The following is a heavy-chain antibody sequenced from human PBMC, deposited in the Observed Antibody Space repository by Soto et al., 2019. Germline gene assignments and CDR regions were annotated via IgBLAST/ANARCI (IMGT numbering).Heavy chain of an antibody. D-gene: IGHD3-10*02. CDR2: ISGSGGST. Sequence: EVQLLESGGGLVQPGGSLRLSCAASGFTFNTYAMNWVRQAPGKGLEWVSGISGSGGSTYYADSVKGRFTISRDNSKNTLYLQMISLRAADTSVYYCAIDLGSGTLAYYYYYMDVWGKGTTVTVSS. CDR3: AIDLGSGTLAYYYYYMDV. V-gene: IGHV3-23*01. J-gene: IGHJ6*03. CDR1: GFTFNTYA.